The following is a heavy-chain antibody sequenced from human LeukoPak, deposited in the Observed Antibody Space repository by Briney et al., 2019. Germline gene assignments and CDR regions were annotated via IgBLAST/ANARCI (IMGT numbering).Heavy chain of an antibody. CDR1: GYTFTDYY. V-gene: IGHV1-2*02. Sequence: GASVKVSCKASGYTFTDYYLHWVRQAPGQGLEWVGWIHSNSCATHYAQKLQGRLTMTRDTSISTVYMELTRLRSDDTAVYYCARDMGGYSGYDYDCWGQGTLVTAS. CDR3: ARDMGGYSGYDYDC. D-gene: IGHD5-12*01. CDR2: IHSNSCAT. J-gene: IGHJ4*02.